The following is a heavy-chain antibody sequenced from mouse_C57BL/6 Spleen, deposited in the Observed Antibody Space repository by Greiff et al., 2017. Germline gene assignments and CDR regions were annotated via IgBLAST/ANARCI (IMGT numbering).Heavy chain of an antibody. J-gene: IGHJ2*01. CDR1: GYAFSSYW. CDR3: ARSTTVVARVDFDY. CDR2: IYPGDGAT. D-gene: IGHD1-1*01. Sequence: QVQLQQSGAELVKPGASVKISCKASGYAFSSYWMNWVKQRPGKGLEWIGQIYPGDGATNYNGKFKGKATLTADKSSSTAYMQLSSLTSEDSAVYFCARSTTVVARVDFDYWGQGTTLTVSS. V-gene: IGHV1-80*01.